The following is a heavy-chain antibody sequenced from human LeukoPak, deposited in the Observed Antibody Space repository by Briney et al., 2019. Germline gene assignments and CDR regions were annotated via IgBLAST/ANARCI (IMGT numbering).Heavy chain of an antibody. CDR2: INPNTAGT. Sequence: ASVKVSCKASGYTFTGYYFHWVRQAPGQGLEWMGWINPNTAGTNYAQKFLGGVTLTWDTSISTAYMELTRLTSDDTAVYYCATSAGDYRAGHYYYMGVWGKGTSVTVSS. CDR1: GYTFTGYY. D-gene: IGHD4-11*01. CDR3: ATSAGDYRAGHYYYMGV. V-gene: IGHV1-2*02. J-gene: IGHJ6*03.